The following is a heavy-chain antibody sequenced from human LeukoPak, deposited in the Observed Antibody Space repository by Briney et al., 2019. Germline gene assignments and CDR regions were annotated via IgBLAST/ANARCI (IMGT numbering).Heavy chain of an antibody. D-gene: IGHD5-18*01. CDR3: ARDGLWIQNAFDI. CDR1: GGSISSYY. J-gene: IGHJ3*02. CDR2: IYYSGST. V-gene: IGHV4-59*01. Sequence: SETLSLTCTVSGGSISSYYWSWIRQPPGKGLEWIGYIYYSGSTNYNPSLKSRVTISVDTSKNQFSLKLRSVTAADTAVYYCARDGLWIQNAFDIWGQGTMVTVSS.